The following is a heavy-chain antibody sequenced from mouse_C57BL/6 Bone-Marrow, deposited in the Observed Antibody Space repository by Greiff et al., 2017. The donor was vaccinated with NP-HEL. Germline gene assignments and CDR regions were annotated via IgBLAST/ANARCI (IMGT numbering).Heavy chain of an antibody. D-gene: IGHD2-4*01. J-gene: IGHJ4*01. CDR3: ARNYDYGDYAMDY. V-gene: IGHV5-17*01. Sequence: EVQGVESGGGLVKPGGSLKLSCAASGFTFSDYGMHWVRQAPEKGLEWVAYISSGSSTIYYADTVKGRFTISRDNAKNTLFLQMTSLRSEDTAMYYCARNYDYGDYAMDYWGQGTSVTVSS. CDR2: ISSGSSTI. CDR1: GFTFSDYG.